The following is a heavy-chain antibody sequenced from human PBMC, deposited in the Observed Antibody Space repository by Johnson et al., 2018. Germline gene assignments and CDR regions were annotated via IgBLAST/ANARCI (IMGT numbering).Heavy chain of an antibody. D-gene: IGHD6-13*01. CDR2: IKQDGSEK. J-gene: IGHJ6*02. V-gene: IGHV3-7*01. CDR1: GFTFSSYW. CDR3: AREYSSSQRGGYGMDG. Sequence: VQLVQSGGGLVQPGGSLRLSCAASGFTFSSYWMSWVRQAPGKGLEWVANIKQDGSEKYYVDSVKGRFPISRDNAKKSLYLQMNSLRAEDTAVYYWAREYSSSQRGGYGMDGWGRGTTVTVSS.